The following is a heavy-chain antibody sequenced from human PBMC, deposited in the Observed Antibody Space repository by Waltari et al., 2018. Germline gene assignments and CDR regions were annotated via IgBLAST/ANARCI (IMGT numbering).Heavy chain of an antibody. Sequence: EVQLVESGGGLVQPGGSLRLSCAASGFTFSSYWMSWVRQAPGKGLEWVANIKQDGSEKYYVDSVKGRFTISRDNAKNSLYLQMNSLRAEDTAVYYCAKPYGSGRKGPLYGMDVWGQGTTVTVSS. CDR2: IKQDGSEK. CDR1: GFTFSSYW. V-gene: IGHV3-7*02. CDR3: AKPYGSGRKGPLYGMDV. J-gene: IGHJ6*02. D-gene: IGHD3-10*01.